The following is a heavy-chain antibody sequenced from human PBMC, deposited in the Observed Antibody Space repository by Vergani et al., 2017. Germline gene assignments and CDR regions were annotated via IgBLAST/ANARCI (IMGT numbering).Heavy chain of an antibody. CDR2: IYTSGST. J-gene: IGHJ4*02. CDR3: ARDVDTAMVGGDY. D-gene: IGHD5-18*01. CDR1: GGSISSGSYY. V-gene: IGHV4-61*02. Sequence: QVQLQESGPGLVKPSQTLSLTCTVSGGSISSGSYYWSWIRQPAGKGLEWIGRIYTSGSTNYNPALKSRVTISVDTPKNQFSLKLSSVTAADTAVYYCARDVDTAMVGGDYWGQGTLVTVSS.